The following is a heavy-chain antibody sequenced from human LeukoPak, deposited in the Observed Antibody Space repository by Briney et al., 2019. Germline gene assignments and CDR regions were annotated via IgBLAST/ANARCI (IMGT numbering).Heavy chain of an antibody. J-gene: IGHJ3*02. Sequence: SETLSLTCTVSGGSISNYFWIWIRQPPGKGLEWIGYIYYSGSTNYNPSLKSRVTISVDTSKNQFSLKLSSVTAADTAVYYCARPGVGSGRYGAFDIWGQGTMVTVSS. V-gene: IGHV4-59*08. D-gene: IGHD5-18*01. CDR3: ARPGVGSGRYGAFDI. CDR1: GGSISNYF. CDR2: IYYSGST.